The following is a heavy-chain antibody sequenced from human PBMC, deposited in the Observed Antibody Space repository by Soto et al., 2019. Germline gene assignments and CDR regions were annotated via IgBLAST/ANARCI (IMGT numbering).Heavy chain of an antibody. CDR2: ISAYNGNT. D-gene: IGHD2-15*01. J-gene: IGHJ6*02. CDR1: GYTFTSYG. Sequence: QVQLVQSGAEVKKPGASVKVSCKASGYTFTSYGISWVRQAPGQGLEWTGWISAYNGNTNYAQKLQGRVTMTTDTSTSTAYMELRSLRSDDTAVYYCARDRYCSGGSCDVHYYYYGMDVWGQGTTVTVSS. V-gene: IGHV1-18*01. CDR3: ARDRYCSGGSCDVHYYYYGMDV.